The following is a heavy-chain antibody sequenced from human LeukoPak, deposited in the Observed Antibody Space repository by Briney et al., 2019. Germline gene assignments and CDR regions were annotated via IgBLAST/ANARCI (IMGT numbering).Heavy chain of an antibody. CDR2: ISYDGSNK. CDR3: ARDFPMYV. V-gene: IGHV3-30*04. Sequence: PGRSLRLSCAASGFTFRSYAMHGVRQAPGKGLEWVAGISYDGSNKYYADSVKGRFTISRDNSKNTLYLQMQRLSAEEKAVYYCARDFPMYVWGKGTTVTVSS. J-gene: IGHJ6*04. CDR1: GFTFRSYA.